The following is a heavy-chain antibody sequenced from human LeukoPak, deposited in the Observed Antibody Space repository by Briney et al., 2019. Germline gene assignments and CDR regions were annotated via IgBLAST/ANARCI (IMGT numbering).Heavy chain of an antibody. Sequence: GGSLRLSCAASGFTFSDYYMSWIRQAPGKGLEWVSVIYSGVSTYYADSVRGRFTISRDNSKNTLYLQMNSLRAEDTAVYYCARESTVTIYYYYYGMDVWGQGTTVTVSS. CDR2: IYSGVST. J-gene: IGHJ6*02. V-gene: IGHV3-53*01. D-gene: IGHD4-17*01. CDR3: ARESTVTIYYYYYGMDV. CDR1: GFTFSDYY.